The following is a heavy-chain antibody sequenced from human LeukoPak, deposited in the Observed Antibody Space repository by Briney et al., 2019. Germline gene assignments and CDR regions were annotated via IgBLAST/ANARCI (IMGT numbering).Heavy chain of an antibody. Sequence: GASVKLSCKASGGTFSSYDISWVRQAPGQGLEWLGGIIRSFGTANYAQKFQGRVTITTDESTSTAYMELSSLRSEDTAVYYCARDRWYYDSSGYDTAGFDYWGQGTLVTVSS. CDR3: ARDRWYYDSSGYDTAGFDY. J-gene: IGHJ4*02. D-gene: IGHD3-22*01. V-gene: IGHV1-69*05. CDR2: IIRSFGTA. CDR1: GGTFSSYD.